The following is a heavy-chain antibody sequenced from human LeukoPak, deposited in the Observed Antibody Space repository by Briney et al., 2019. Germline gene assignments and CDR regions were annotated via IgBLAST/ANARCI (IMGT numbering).Heavy chain of an antibody. CDR1: EFTFSTDS. CDR3: AGRGCTNGLCHFDY. CDR2: ISSSGDFI. Sequence: GGSLRLSCVASEFTFSTDSMNWVRQAPGKGLEWVSSISSSGDFIHYADSVKGRFTISRDNARNSLYLQMNSLRAEDTAIYYCAGRGCTNGLCHFDYWGQGTLVTVSS. J-gene: IGHJ4*02. V-gene: IGHV3-21*04. D-gene: IGHD2-8*01.